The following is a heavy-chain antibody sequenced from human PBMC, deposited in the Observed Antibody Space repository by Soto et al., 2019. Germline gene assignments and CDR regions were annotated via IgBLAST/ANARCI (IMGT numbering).Heavy chain of an antibody. D-gene: IGHD3-10*01. Sequence: ASVKVSCKASGYTFTSYGISWVRQAPGQGLEWMGWISAYNGNTNYAQKLQGRVTMTTDTSTSTAYMELRSLRSDDTAVYYCARGMQYYYGSGSYYIPTYFDYWGQGTLVTVSS. CDR2: ISAYNGNT. V-gene: IGHV1-18*01. CDR1: GYTFTSYG. J-gene: IGHJ4*02. CDR3: ARGMQYYYGSGSYYIPTYFDY.